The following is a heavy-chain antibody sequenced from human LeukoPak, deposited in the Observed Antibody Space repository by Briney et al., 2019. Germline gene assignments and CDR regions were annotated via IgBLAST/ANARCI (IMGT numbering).Heavy chain of an antibody. CDR2: IYPGDSDT. Sequence: GESLKISCKGSGYSFTSCWIGCVRQLPGKGLEWMGIIYPGDSDTRYSPSFQGQVTISADKSISTAYLQWSSLKASDTAMYYCARGRSYYYDSSGQLLDYWGQGTLVTVSS. CDR1: GYSFTSCW. J-gene: IGHJ4*02. V-gene: IGHV5-51*01. CDR3: ARGRSYYYDSSGQLLDY. D-gene: IGHD3-22*01.